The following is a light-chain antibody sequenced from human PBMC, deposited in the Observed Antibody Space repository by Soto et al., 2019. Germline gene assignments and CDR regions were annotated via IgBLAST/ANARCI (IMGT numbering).Light chain of an antibody. CDR1: SSDVGGYNY. J-gene: IGLJ2*01. CDR3: RSYTSSSTLVV. Sequence: QSALTQPASVSGSPGQSITISCTGTSSDVGGYNYVSWYQQHPGKAPKLMIYDVSNRPSWVSNRFSGSKSGNTASLTISGLQAEDEADYYCRSYTSSSTLVVFGGGTKLT. V-gene: IGLV2-14*01. CDR2: DVS.